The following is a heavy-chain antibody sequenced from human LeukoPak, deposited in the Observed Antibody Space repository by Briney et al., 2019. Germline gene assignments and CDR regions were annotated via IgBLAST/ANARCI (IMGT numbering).Heavy chain of an antibody. CDR1: GFTFSSYG. J-gene: IGHJ4*02. V-gene: IGHV3-30*18. CDR3: AKGLRYSDN. D-gene: IGHD3-9*01. CDR2: ISYDGSNK. Sequence: GRSLRLSCAASGFTFSSYGMHWVRQAPAKGLEWVAVISYDGSNKYYADSVKGRFTISRDNSKNTLYLQLNSLRAEDTAVYYCAKGLRYSDNWGQGTLVTVSS.